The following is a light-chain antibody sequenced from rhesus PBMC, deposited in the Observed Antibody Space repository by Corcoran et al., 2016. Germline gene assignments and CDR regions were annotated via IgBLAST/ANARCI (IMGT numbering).Light chain of an antibody. V-gene: IGLV2-32*02. CDR3: TSYAVSTTYI. Sequence: QAALTQPRSVSGSPGQSVTISCTGTSSDIGGYNYVSWYQQHPGTAPKLMIYEVSRRPSGVSDRFSGSKSGNTASLTISGLQAEDEADYYCTSYAVSTTYIFGGGTRLTVL. CDR1: SSDIGGYNY. J-gene: IGLJ1*01. CDR2: EVS.